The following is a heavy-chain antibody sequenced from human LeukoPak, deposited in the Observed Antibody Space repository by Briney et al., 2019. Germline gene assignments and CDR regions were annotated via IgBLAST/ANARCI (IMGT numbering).Heavy chain of an antibody. CDR3: ARSAYHCSSTSCYVEELDY. J-gene: IGHJ4*02. Sequence: PGGSLRLSCAASGFRSSSYAMHWVRQAPGKGLEYVSGISSNGGNTYYANSVRGRFTISRDNSKNTIHLQMGSLRTEDTAVYYCARSAYHCSSTSCYVEELDYWGQGTLVTVSS. CDR1: GFRSSSYA. V-gene: IGHV3-64*01. CDR2: ISSNGGNT. D-gene: IGHD2-2*01.